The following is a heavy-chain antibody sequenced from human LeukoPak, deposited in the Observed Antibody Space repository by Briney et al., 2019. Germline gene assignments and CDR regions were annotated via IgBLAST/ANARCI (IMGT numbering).Heavy chain of an antibody. V-gene: IGHV4-59*11. Sequence: SETLSLTCTVSGDSISPLYWGWIRQPPGKGLEFIGYIYYSGSTNYSHSLKSRVSLSVDTSKNQFSLRLSSVTAADTVVYYCARGGVAAKYYFDYWGQGTLVTVSS. J-gene: IGHJ4*02. CDR3: ARGGVAAKYYFDY. D-gene: IGHD3-10*01. CDR1: GDSISPLY. CDR2: IYYSGST.